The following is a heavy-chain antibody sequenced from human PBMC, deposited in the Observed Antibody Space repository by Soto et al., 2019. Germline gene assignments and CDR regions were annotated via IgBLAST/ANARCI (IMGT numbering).Heavy chain of an antibody. J-gene: IGHJ6*02. Sequence: ASVKVSCKASGYTFTSYDINWVRQATGQGLEWMGWMNPDSGNTGYAQKFQGRVTMTRNTSISTAYMELSSLRSEDTAVYYCARGDVDTAMVGDGMDVWGQGTTVTVSS. CDR3: ARGDVDTAMVGDGMDV. D-gene: IGHD5-18*01. V-gene: IGHV1-8*01. CDR2: MNPDSGNT. CDR1: GYTFTSYD.